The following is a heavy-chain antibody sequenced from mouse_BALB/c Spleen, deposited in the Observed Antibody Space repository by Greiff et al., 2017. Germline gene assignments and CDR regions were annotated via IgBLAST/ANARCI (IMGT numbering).Heavy chain of an antibody. J-gene: IGHJ1*01. CDR1: GFSLTSYG. V-gene: IGHV2-2*02. CDR3: ARNSPLYSDWYFDV. D-gene: IGHD2-3*01. CDR2: IWSGGST. Sequence: QVQLKESGPGLVQPSQSLSITCTVSGFSLTSYGVHWVRQSPGKGLEWLGVIWSGGSTDYNAAFISRLSISKDNSKSQVFFKMNSLQANDTAIYYCARNSPLYSDWYFDVWGAGTTVTVSS.